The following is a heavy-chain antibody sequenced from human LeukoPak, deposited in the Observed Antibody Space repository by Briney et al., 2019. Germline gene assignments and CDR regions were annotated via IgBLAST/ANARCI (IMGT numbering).Heavy chain of an antibody. Sequence: PSETQSLTCTVSGGSISSSSYYWGWIRQPPGKGLEWIGSIYYGGSTYYNPSLKSRVTISVDTSKNQFSLKLSSVTAADTAVYFCARGFRGDNFDYWGQGTLVTVSS. J-gene: IGHJ4*02. D-gene: IGHD7-27*01. V-gene: IGHV4-39*07. CDR1: GGSISSSSYY. CDR3: ARGFRGDNFDY. CDR2: IYYGGST.